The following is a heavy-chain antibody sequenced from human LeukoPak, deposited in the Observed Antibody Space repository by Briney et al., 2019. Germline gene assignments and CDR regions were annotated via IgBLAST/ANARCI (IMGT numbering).Heavy chain of an antibody. CDR3: ARDQYRVREYDY. D-gene: IGHD3-10*01. Sequence: PGGSLRLSCAATGFTFSSYGMHWVRQAPGKGLEWVAVISYDGSNKYYADSVKGRFTISRDNSKNTLYLQMNSLRAEDTAVYYCARDQYRVREYDYWGQGTLVTVSS. CDR1: GFTFSSYG. V-gene: IGHV3-30*03. J-gene: IGHJ4*02. CDR2: ISYDGSNK.